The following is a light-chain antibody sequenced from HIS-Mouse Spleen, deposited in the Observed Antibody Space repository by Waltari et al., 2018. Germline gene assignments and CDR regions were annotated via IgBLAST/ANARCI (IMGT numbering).Light chain of an antibody. V-gene: IGLV2-14*01. CDR1: SSDVGGYNY. J-gene: IGLJ2*01. CDR2: EVS. CDR3: SSYTSSSTLGV. Sequence: QSALTQPASVSGSPGQSITISCTGTSSDVGGYNYFSWYQQHPGKAPKLMIYEVSNRPSGVSTRFSGSKSGNTASLTISGLQAEDEADYYCSSYTSSSTLGVFGGGTKLTVL.